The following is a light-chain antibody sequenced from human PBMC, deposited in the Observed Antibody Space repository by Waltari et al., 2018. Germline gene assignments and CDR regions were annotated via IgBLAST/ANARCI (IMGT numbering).Light chain of an antibody. CDR3: QHRNHWPPLFT. CDR1: QSVSGY. V-gene: IGKV3-11*01. J-gene: IGKJ3*01. CDR2: DRS. Sequence: VLTQSPATLSLSPGERATLSCRASQSVSGYFAWYPQKPGQAPRLLIYDRSNRATGIPPRFSGSGSGTDCTLTISSLEPEDFAVYYCQHRNHWPPLFTFGPGTKVVF.